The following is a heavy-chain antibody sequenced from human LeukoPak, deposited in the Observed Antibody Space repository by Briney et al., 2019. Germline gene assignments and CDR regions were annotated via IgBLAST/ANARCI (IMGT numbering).Heavy chain of an antibody. D-gene: IGHD3-16*01. J-gene: IGHJ4*02. CDR2: INPNSGDT. Sequence: ASVKVSCKASGYIFTVYYMHWVRQAPGQGLEWMGWINPNSGDTNYAQKFQGRVTMTRDTSISTAYMELSRLRSDDTAVYYCARVRYRLAETYIDYWGQGTLVTVSS. CDR1: GYIFTVYY. V-gene: IGHV1-2*02. CDR3: ARVRYRLAETYIDY.